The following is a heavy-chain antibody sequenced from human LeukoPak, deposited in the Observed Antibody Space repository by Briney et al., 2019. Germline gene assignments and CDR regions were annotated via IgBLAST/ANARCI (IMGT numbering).Heavy chain of an antibody. D-gene: IGHD6-13*01. CDR1: GSSISSSSYY. Sequence: PSETLPLTCTVSGSSISSSSYYWGWIRQPPGKGLEWIGSIYYSGSTYYNPSLKSRVTISVDTSKNQFSLKLSSVTAADTAVYYCARHVSRQQLVRGYYMDVWGKGTTVTVSS. V-gene: IGHV4-39*01. CDR2: IYYSGST. J-gene: IGHJ6*03. CDR3: ARHVSRQQLVRGYYMDV.